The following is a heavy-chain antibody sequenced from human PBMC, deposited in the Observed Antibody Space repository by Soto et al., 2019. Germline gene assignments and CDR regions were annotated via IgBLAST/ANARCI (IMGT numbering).Heavy chain of an antibody. D-gene: IGHD3-10*01. CDR2: IYYSGST. CDR3: ARQWPSLVLLWFGFYSP. V-gene: IGHV4-39*01. J-gene: IGHJ5*02. CDR1: GGSISSSSYY. Sequence: SETLSLTCTVSGGSISSSSYYWGWIRQPPGKGLEWIGSIYYSGSTYYNPSLKSRVTISVDTSKNQFSLKLSSVTAADTAVYYCARQWPSLVLLWFGFYSPWGQGTLVTVSS.